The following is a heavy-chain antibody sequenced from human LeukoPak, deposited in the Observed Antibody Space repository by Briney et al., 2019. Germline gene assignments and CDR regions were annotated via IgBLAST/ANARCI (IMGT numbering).Heavy chain of an antibody. D-gene: IGHD3-16*01. J-gene: IGHJ4*02. CDR3: ASLRVPGDFDY. CDR1: GYSISSGYY. CDR2: IYHSGNT. V-gene: IGHV4-38-2*02. Sequence: SETLSLTCTVSGYSISSGYYWGWIRQPPGKGLEWIGSIYHSGNTYYNSSLKSRVTISVDTSKNQFSLRLTSVTAADTAVYYCASLRVPGDFDYWGQGTLVTVSS.